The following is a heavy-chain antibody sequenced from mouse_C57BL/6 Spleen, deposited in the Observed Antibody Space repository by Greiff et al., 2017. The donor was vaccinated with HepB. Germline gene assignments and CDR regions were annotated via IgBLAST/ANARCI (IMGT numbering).Heavy chain of an antibody. CDR3: TRGFDGYGAY. CDR2: IDPETGGT. Sequence: QVQLKESGAELVRPGASVTLSCKASGYTFTDYEMHWVKQTPVHGLEWIGAIDPETGGTAYNQKFKGKAILTADKSSSTAYMELRSLTSEDSAVYYCTRGFDGYGAYWGQGTLVTVSA. V-gene: IGHV1-15*01. CDR1: GYTFTDYE. D-gene: IGHD2-3*01. J-gene: IGHJ3*01.